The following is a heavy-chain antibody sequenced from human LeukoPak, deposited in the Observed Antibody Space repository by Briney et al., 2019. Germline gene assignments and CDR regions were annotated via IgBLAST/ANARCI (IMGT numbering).Heavy chain of an antibody. Sequence: SGGSLRLSCAASGFTFSTYGMHWVRQAPGKGLEWVAFTRYDGLNKYYADSVKGRFTISRDNSNNTLYLQMNSLRAEDTAVYYCARGGREESGYGWETDYWGQGTQVIVSS. V-gene: IGHV3-30*02. CDR1: GFTFSTYG. J-gene: IGHJ4*02. D-gene: IGHD5-12*01. CDR3: ARGGREESGYGWETDY. CDR2: TRYDGLNK.